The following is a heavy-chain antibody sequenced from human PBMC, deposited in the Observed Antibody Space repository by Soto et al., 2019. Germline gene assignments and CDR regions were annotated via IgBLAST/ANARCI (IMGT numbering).Heavy chain of an antibody. CDR3: SRLSPYCSGVICPLGAHYYFYYGMDV. V-gene: IGHV5-51*01. Sequence: PGESLKISCKGSGYSFTSYWIGWVRQMPGKGLEWMGIIYPGDSDTRYSPSFQGQCTISADKSICTACLQWTSLKSSYTSLYYCSRLSPYCSGVICPLGAHYYFYYGMDVWGQGTTVTVSS. D-gene: IGHD2-15*01. J-gene: IGHJ6*02. CDR2: IYPGDSDT. CDR1: GYSFTSYW.